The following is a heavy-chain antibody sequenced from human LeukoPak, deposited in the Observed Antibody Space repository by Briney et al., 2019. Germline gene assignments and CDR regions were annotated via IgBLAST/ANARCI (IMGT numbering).Heavy chain of an antibody. Sequence: GGSLRLSCAASGFIFTNYFMSWVRQAPGKGLEWVASIKPDGSEKYYVDSVRGRFTISRDNTMNPLYLQMSSLRAEDTAVYYCATDRGWRTSGYYLYYFEYWGQGTLVTYSS. D-gene: IGHD3-3*01. V-gene: IGHV3-7*01. CDR3: ATDRGWRTSGYYLYYFEY. J-gene: IGHJ4*02. CDR2: IKPDGSEK. CDR1: GFIFTNYF.